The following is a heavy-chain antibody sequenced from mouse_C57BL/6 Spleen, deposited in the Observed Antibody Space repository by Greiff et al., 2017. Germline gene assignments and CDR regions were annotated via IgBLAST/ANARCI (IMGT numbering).Heavy chain of an antibody. D-gene: IGHD1-1*01. V-gene: IGHV1-81*01. CDR1: GYTFTSYG. CDR2: IYPRSGNT. CDR3: ARWRSTDYYAMDY. Sequence: QVQLKESGAELARPGASVKLSCKASGYTFTSYGISWVKQRTGQGLEWIGEIYPRSGNTYYNEKFKGKATLTADKSSSTAYMELRSLTSEDSAVYFCARWRSTDYYAMDYWGQGTSVTVSS. J-gene: IGHJ4*01.